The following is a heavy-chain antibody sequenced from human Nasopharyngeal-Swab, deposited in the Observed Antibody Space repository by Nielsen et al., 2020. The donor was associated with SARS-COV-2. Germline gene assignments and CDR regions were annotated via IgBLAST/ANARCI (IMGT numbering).Heavy chain of an antibody. V-gene: IGHV3-23*01. CDR2: ISGSDYNT. CDR1: GFTFRSYA. CDR3: ARGNGSYYLYIWDN. Sequence: GESLKISCAASGFTFRSYAISWVRQAPGKGLEWVSVISGSDYNTYYADSVKGRFTISRDNSKNTLYLRMNSLRAEDTAVYYCARGNGSYYLYIWDNWGQGTLVTVSS. J-gene: IGHJ4*02. D-gene: IGHD1-26*01.